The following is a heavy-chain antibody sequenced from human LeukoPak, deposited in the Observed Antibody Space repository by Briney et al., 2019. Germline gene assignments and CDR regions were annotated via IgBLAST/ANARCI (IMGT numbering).Heavy chain of an antibody. D-gene: IGHD6-13*01. V-gene: IGHV3-21*01. J-gene: IGHJ4*02. CDR3: ARGIGIAAAGIGY. CDR2: ISSSSSYI. Sequence: PGGSLRLSCAASGFTFSSYSMNWVRQAPGKGLEWVSSISSSSSYIYYADSVKGRFTISRDNAKNSLYLQMNSLRAEDTAVYYCARGIGIAAAGIGYWGQGTLVTVSS. CDR1: GFTFSSYS.